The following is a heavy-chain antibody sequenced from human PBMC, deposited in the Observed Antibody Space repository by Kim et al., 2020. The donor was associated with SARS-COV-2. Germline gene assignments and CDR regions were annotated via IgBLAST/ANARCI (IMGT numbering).Heavy chain of an antibody. CDR1: GFTFSSYA. Sequence: GGSLRLSCAASGFTFSSYAMRWVRQAPGKGLEWVSAISGRGGSTYYEDAGKGRFTISRNNSKNTLYLQMNSLMAEDTAVYYCAKERMLWFGDGHVGYWGQGTTVTVSS. CDR3: AKERMLWFGDGHVGY. V-gene: IGHV3-23*01. D-gene: IGHD3-10*01. CDR2: ISGRGGST. J-gene: IGHJ6*02.